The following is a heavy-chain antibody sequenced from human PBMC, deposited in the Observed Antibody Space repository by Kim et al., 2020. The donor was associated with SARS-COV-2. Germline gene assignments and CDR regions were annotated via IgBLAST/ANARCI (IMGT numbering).Heavy chain of an antibody. Sequence: GGSLRLSCAASGFTFSSYWMSWVRQAPGKGLEWVANIKQDGSEKYYVDSVKGRFTISRDNAKNSLYLQMNSLRAEDTAVYYCARDVGNVVVIGRAGKHYWYFDLWGRGTLVTVSS. V-gene: IGHV3-7*03. D-gene: IGHD2-21*01. CDR1: GFTFSSYW. J-gene: IGHJ2*01. CDR2: IKQDGSEK. CDR3: ARDVGNVVVIGRAGKHYWYFDL.